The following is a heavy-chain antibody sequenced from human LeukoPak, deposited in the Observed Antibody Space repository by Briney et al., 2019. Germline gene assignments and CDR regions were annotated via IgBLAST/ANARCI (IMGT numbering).Heavy chain of an antibody. CDR2: IYHSGST. CDR1: GASISNGYY. Sequence: SETLSLTCTVSGASISNGYYWGWIRQSPGKGLEWIGSIYHSGSTYRNPSLQSRVSMSADTSNNQFSLTLSSVTAADTAVYYCARLGYCNRVSCSGWLDPWRQGTLVTVSS. CDR3: ARLGYCNRVSCSGWLDP. D-gene: IGHD2/OR15-2a*01. V-gene: IGHV4-38-2*02. J-gene: IGHJ5*02.